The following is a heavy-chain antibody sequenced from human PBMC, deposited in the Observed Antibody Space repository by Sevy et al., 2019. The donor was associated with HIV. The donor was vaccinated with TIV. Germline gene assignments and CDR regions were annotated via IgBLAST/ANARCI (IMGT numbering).Heavy chain of an antibody. Sequence: GGSLRLSCAASGFTFSSYAMSWVRQAPGKGLEWVSAISGSGGSTYYADSVKGRFTISRDNSKNTLFLQMNSLRAEDTAVYYCARGICSSTSCYLDYWGRGTLVTVSS. CDR2: ISGSGGST. D-gene: IGHD2-2*01. J-gene: IGHJ4*02. CDR3: ARGICSSTSCYLDY. CDR1: GFTFSSYA. V-gene: IGHV3-23*01.